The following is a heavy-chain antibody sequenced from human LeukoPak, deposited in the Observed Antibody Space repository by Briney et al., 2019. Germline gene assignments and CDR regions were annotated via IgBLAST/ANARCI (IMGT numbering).Heavy chain of an antibody. CDR2: IYYNGST. D-gene: IGHD3-10*01. J-gene: IGHJ4*02. V-gene: IGHV4-38-2*01. CDR1: GYSISSGYY. CDR3: ARTGNTAVPPYFDY. Sequence: SETLSLTCAVSGYSISSGYYWGWIRQPPGKGLEWIGTIYYNGSTYYNPSLNSRVTISVDTPKNQFSLKLSSVTAADTAVYYCARTGNTAVPPYFDYWGQGALVTVSS.